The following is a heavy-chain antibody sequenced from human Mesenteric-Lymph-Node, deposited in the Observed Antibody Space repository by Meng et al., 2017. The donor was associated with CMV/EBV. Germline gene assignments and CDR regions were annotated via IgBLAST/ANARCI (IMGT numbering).Heavy chain of an antibody. J-gene: IGHJ3*01. Sequence: GESLKISCAASKFTFSNYAMNWVRQAPGKGLEWVSSIRGSGTTTYYADSVKGRFTISRDSAKNSVYLQMNSLRAEDTAIYYCARDPYHYDSSGSYPHDAYDLWSQGTMVTVSS. CDR2: IRGSGTTT. CDR1: KFTFSNYA. CDR3: ARDPYHYDSSGSYPHDAYDL. V-gene: IGHV3-48*03. D-gene: IGHD3-22*01.